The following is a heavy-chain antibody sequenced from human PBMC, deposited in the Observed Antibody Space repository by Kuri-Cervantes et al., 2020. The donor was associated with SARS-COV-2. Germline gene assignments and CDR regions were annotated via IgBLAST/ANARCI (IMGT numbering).Heavy chain of an antibody. CDR3: ARVGRGSYYYDSSGFSQTYYYYYYMDV. CDR1: GGSISSGSYY. V-gene: IGHV4-61*02. J-gene: IGHJ6*03. CDR2: IYTSGST. D-gene: IGHD3-22*01. Sequence: LRLSCTVSGGSISSGSYYWSWIRQPAGKGLEWIGRIYTSGSTNYNPSLKSRVTISVDTSKDQFSLKLSSVTAADTAVYYCARVGRGSYYYDSSGFSQTYYYYYYMDVWGKGNTVTCSS.